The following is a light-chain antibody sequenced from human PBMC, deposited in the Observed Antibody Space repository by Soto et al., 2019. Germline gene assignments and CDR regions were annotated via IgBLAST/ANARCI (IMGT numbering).Light chain of an antibody. J-gene: IGKJ5*01. CDR2: DAS. CDR3: QQYGSSLPIT. CDR1: QSLSSSY. Sequence: EIVLTQSPGTLSLSPGERATLSCRASQSLSSSYLAWYQQKPGQAPRLLIYDASSRVTGIPDRFSGSGSGTDLTLTISRLEPEDFAVYYCQQYGSSLPITFGQGTRLEIK. V-gene: IGKV3-20*01.